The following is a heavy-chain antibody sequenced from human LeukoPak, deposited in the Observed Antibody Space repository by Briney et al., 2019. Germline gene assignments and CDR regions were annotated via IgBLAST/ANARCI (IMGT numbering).Heavy chain of an antibody. D-gene: IGHD1-26*01. CDR2: ISLAGQT. V-gene: IGHV4-4*02. CDR1: GGSISGTNW. J-gene: IGHJ4*02. Sequence: SGTLSLTCGVSGGSISGTNWWSWVRQPPGQGLEWIGEISLAGQTNYTPSLNGRVTMSLDKSSNQLSLHLTSVTAADTATYFCSRESGPFCPFGYWGQGTLVIVSS. CDR3: SRESGPFCPFGY.